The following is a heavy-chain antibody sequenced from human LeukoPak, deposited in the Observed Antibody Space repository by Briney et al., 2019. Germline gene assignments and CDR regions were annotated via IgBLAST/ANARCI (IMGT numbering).Heavy chain of an antibody. J-gene: IGHJ4*02. Sequence: PGRSLRLSCAASSFTFSRYSVHWVRQAPGKGLEWVAVISFDGNNKYYADSVKGRFSMSRDSSKNTFYLHVNSLRPEDTAVYYCASMGGTYFDTWGQGTLVTVSS. CDR3: ASMGGTYFDT. D-gene: IGHD1-26*01. CDR1: SFTFSRYS. V-gene: IGHV3-30*04. CDR2: ISFDGNNK.